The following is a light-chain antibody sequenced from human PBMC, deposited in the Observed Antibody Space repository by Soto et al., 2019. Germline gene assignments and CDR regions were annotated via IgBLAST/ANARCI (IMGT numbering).Light chain of an antibody. Sequence: QSVLTQPPSASGTPGQRVTISCSGSSSNIGSNTVNWYQQLPGTAPKLLIYGNSNRPSGVPDRFSGSKSGTSASLAITGLHAEDEADYYCQSYDSSLSGYVCGTGTKVTGL. J-gene: IGLJ1*01. CDR1: SSNIGSNT. CDR3: QSYDSSLSGYV. V-gene: IGLV1-40*01. CDR2: GNS.